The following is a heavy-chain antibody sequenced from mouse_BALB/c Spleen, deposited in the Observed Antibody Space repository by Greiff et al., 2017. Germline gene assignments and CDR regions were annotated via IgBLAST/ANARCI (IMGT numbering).Heavy chain of an antibody. V-gene: IGHV1S29*02. Sequence: VQLKQSGPELVKPGASVKISCKASGYTFTDYNMHWVKQSHGKSLEWIGYIYPYNGGTGYNQKFKSKATLTVDNSSSTAYMERRSLTSEDSAVYYCARGDYDIAMDYWGQGTSVTVSS. CDR3: ARGDYDIAMDY. J-gene: IGHJ4*01. D-gene: IGHD2-4*01. CDR2: IYPYNGGT. CDR1: GYTFTDYN.